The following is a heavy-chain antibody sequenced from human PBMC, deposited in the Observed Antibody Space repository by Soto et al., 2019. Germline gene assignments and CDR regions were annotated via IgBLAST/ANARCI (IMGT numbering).Heavy chain of an antibody. V-gene: IGHV4-31*01. CDR3: ARDGSGSFMKFDS. CDR1: GGSISSGGYY. D-gene: IGHD3-22*01. J-gene: IGHJ4*02. Sequence: SETLSLTCTVSGGSISSGGYYWSWIRQHPGKGLEWIGYISYSGIPYYNPSLKSPFTMSVDTSKNQFSLKLNSVTVADTAVYFCARDGSGSFMKFDSWGQGTLVTVSS. CDR2: ISYSGIP.